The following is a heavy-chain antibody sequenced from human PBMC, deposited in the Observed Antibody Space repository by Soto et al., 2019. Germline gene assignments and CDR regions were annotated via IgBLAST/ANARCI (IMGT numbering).Heavy chain of an antibody. CDR1: GFTFSSYE. CDR3: AREGGGGDYYYGMDV. V-gene: IGHV3-48*03. J-gene: IGHJ6*02. CDR2: ISSSGSTI. D-gene: IGHD1-26*01. Sequence: GGSLRLSCAASGFTFSSYEMNWVRQSPGKGLEWVSYISSSGSTIYYADSVKGRFTISRDNAKNSLYLQMNSLRAEDTAVYYCAREGGGGDYYYGMDVWGQGTTVTAP.